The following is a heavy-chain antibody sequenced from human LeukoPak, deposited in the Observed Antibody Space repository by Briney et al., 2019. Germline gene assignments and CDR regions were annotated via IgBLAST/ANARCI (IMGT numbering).Heavy chain of an antibody. CDR2: IRYDGSNK. CDR1: GFTFSSYG. J-gene: IGHJ6*03. Sequence: GGSLRLSCAAPGFTFSSYGMHRVHHAPGKGLEWVAFIRYDGSNKYYADSVKGRFTISRDNSKNTLYLQMNSLRAEDTAVYYCAKDRGSSWYPYYMDVWGKGTTVTISS. D-gene: IGHD6-13*01. CDR3: AKDRGSSWYPYYMDV. V-gene: IGHV3-30*02.